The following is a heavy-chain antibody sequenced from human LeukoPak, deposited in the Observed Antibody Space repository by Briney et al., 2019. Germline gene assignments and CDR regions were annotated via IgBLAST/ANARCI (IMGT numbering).Heavy chain of an antibody. CDR1: GFTFSIYG. D-gene: IGHD6-13*01. J-gene: IGHJ4*02. V-gene: IGHV3-30*02. Sequence: GGSLRLSCVASGFTFSIYGMHWVRQAPGKGLEWEAYLAYDASLVDYTNSVKGRFTISRDNSKNTLFLQMNSLRPEDTAVYYCAKKGGSWNYFDSWGQGTLVTVSS. CDR2: LAYDASLV. CDR3: AKKGGSWNYFDS.